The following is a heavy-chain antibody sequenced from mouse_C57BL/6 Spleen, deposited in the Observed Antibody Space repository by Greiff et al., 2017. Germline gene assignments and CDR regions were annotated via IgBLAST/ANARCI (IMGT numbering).Heavy chain of an antibody. J-gene: IGHJ2*01. CDR2: IYPGDGDT. D-gene: IGHD2-5*01. Sequence: VQLQQSGAELVQPGASVKISCKASGYAFSSYWMNWVKQRPGKGLEWIGQIYPGDGDTNYNGKFKGKATLTAAKSSSTAYMQLSSLTSEDSAVYFCARGAYYSNYFDYWGQGTTLTVSS. V-gene: IGHV1-80*01. CDR1: GYAFSSYW. CDR3: ARGAYYSNYFDY.